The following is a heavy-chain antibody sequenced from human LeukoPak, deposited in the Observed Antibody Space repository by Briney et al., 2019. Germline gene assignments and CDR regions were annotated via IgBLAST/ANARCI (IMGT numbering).Heavy chain of an antibody. Sequence: ASVKVSCKASGYTFTSYDINWVRQATGQGLEWMGWMNPSSGNTGYAQKFQGRVTMTRNTSISTAYMELSSLRSEDTAVYYCARVTSCSSTSCNYYYYYMDVWGKGTTVTVSS. CDR3: ARVTSCSSTSCNYYYYYMDV. CDR1: GYTFTSYD. V-gene: IGHV1-8*01. CDR2: MNPSSGNT. J-gene: IGHJ6*03. D-gene: IGHD2-2*01.